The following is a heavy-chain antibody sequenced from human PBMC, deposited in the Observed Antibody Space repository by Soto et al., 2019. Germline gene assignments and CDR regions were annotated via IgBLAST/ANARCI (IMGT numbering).Heavy chain of an antibody. V-gene: IGHV4-39*01. CDR3: VPSNWFDP. J-gene: IGHJ5*02. CDR2: IYYSGST. CDR1: GGSVSSGSYY. Sequence: SSETLSLTCTVSGGSVSSGSYYWSWIRQPPGKGLEWIGSIYYSGSTNYNPSLKSRVTISVDTSKNQFSLKLSSVTAADTAVYYCVPSNWFDPWGQGTLVTVSS.